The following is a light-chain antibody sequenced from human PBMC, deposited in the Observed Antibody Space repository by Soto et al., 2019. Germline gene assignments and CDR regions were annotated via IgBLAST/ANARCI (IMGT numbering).Light chain of an antibody. V-gene: IGLV2-14*03. CDR2: DVT. CDR1: TSDIGAYNY. CDR3: RSFTTIITVLL. Sequence: QSVLTQPASVSGFPGQSITISCTGTTSDIGAYNYVSWYQHHPGKAPKLLIYDVTDRPSGVSDRFSGSKSGNTASLTISVLQADDAADYFFRSFTTIITVLLFGGETKLTAL. J-gene: IGLJ2*01.